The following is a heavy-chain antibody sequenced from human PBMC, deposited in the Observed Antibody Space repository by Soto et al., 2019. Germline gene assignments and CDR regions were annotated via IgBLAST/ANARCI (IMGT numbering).Heavy chain of an antibody. Sequence: QVQLVESGGGVVQPGRSLRLSCAASGFTFSSYGMHWVRQAPGKGLEWVAVIWYDGSNKYYADSVKGRLTISRDNSKNTLYLQMNSLRAEDTAVYYCARDGYCSGGSCYSIDAFDIWGQGTMVTVSS. CDR1: GFTFSSYG. D-gene: IGHD2-15*01. V-gene: IGHV3-33*01. J-gene: IGHJ3*02. CDR3: ARDGYCSGGSCYSIDAFDI. CDR2: IWYDGSNK.